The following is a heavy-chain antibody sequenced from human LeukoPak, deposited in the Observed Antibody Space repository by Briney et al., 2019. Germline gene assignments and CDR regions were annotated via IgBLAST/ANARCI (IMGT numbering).Heavy chain of an antibody. Sequence: GGSLRLSCAASGFTFSSYAVSWVRQAPGKGLDWVSTISGSGGSTYYADSVKGRFTISRDSSKNTLYLQMNSLRAEDTAVYYCAKDGGTYGEYDYWGQGTLVRVSS. CDR1: GFTFSSYA. CDR3: AKDGGTYGEYDY. D-gene: IGHD1-26*01. CDR2: ISGSGGST. V-gene: IGHV3-23*01. J-gene: IGHJ4*02.